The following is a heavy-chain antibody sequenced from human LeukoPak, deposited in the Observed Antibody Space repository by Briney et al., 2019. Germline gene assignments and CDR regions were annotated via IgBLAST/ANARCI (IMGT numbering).Heavy chain of an antibody. CDR3: ARDPGGYCSGGSCPGYFDL. CDR2: ISSSSSTI. V-gene: IGHV3-48*01. D-gene: IGHD2-15*01. J-gene: IGHJ2*01. CDR1: GFTFSSYS. Sequence: GGSLRLSCAASGFTFSSYSMNWARQAPGKGLEWVSYISSSSSTIYYADSVKGRFTISRDNAKNSLYLQMNSLRAEDTAVYYCARDPGGYCSGGSCPGYFDLWGRGTLVTVSS.